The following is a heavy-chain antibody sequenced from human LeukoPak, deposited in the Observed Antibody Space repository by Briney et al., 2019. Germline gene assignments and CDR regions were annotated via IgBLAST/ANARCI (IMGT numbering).Heavy chain of an antibody. D-gene: IGHD6-19*01. CDR2: ITDSGGTT. Sequence: GGSLRLSCAASGFTFSSYWMSWVRQAPGKGLEWVSGITDSGGTTYYADSVRGRFTISRDNSKNMLYLQMNSLRGDDTAVYYCAKTGGTSGWQRGLGYWGQGTLVTVSS. CDR3: AKTGGTSGWQRGLGY. J-gene: IGHJ4*02. CDR1: GFTFSSYW. V-gene: IGHV3-23*01.